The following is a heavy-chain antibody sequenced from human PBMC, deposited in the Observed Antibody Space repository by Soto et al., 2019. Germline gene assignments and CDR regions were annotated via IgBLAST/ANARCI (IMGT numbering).Heavy chain of an antibody. D-gene: IGHD1-26*01. V-gene: IGHV4-34*01. CDR3: AFWERWFDT. CDR2: IDHSGRT. CDR1: GGSFRGYY. J-gene: IGHJ5*02. Sequence: QVQLQQWGAGLLKPSETLSLTCAVYGGSFRGYYWSWVRQPPGKGLEWIGEIDHSGRTKYNPSLRSRVTMSVDPSKNHFSLGLSSVTAADTAVYYCAFWERWFDTWGQGTLVTVSS.